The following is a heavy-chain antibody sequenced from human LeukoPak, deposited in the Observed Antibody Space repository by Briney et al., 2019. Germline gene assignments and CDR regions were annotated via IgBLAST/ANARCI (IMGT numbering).Heavy chain of an antibody. CDR1: GFTFRSYW. V-gene: IGHV3-21*01. J-gene: IGHJ3*02. CDR2: ISSSSSYI. CDR3: ATLGATTHAFDI. D-gene: IGHD1-26*01. Sequence: PGGSLRLSCAASGFTFRSYWMHWVRQAPGKGLEWVSSISSSSSYIYYADSVKGRFTISRDNAKNSLYLQMNSLRAEDTAVYYCATLGATTHAFDIWGQGTMVTVSS.